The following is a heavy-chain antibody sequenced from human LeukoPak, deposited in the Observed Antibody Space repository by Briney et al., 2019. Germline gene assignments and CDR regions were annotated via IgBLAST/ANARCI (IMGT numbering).Heavy chain of an antibody. CDR2: ISYIGST. CDR3: ARVDSAFSYGSSFRRYYYMDV. D-gene: IGHD5-18*01. J-gene: IGHJ6*03. CDR1: GGSISGNF. V-gene: IGHV4-59*01. Sequence: SETLSLTCTVSGGSISGNFWSWIRQPPGKGPKWIGYISYIGSTTYNPSLESRVTISLDTSKNQFSLQLSSVTAADTAFYYCARVDSAFSYGSSFRRYYYMDVWGKGTSVTVSS.